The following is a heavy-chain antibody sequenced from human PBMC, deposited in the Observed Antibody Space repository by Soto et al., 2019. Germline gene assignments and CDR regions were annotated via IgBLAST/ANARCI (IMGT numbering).Heavy chain of an antibody. CDR3: TSTYSYGLLDAFDI. D-gene: IGHD5-18*01. Sequence: PGGSLRLSCAASGFTFSGSAMHWVRQASGKGLEWVGRIRSKANSYATAYAASVKGRFTISRDDSKNTAYLQMNSLKTEDTAVYYCTSTYSYGLLDAFDIWGQGIMVTVS. J-gene: IGHJ3*02. CDR1: GFTFSGSA. V-gene: IGHV3-73*01. CDR2: IRSKANSYAT.